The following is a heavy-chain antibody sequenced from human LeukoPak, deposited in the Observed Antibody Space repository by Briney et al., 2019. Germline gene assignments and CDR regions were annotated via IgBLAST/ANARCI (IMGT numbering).Heavy chain of an antibody. Sequence: GGSLRLSCAASGFTFSSYGMHWVRQAPGKGLEWGAVISYDGSNKYYADSVKGRFTISRDNSKNTLYLQMNSLRAEDTAVYYCARAPNSGWYVDNWFDPWGQGTLVTVSS. CDR3: ARAPNSGWYVDNWFDP. D-gene: IGHD6-19*01. CDR1: GFTFSSYG. CDR2: ISYDGSNK. J-gene: IGHJ5*02. V-gene: IGHV3-30*03.